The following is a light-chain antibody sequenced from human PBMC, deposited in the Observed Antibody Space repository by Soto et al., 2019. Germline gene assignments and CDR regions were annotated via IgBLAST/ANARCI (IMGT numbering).Light chain of an antibody. Sequence: YELTQPPSVSVSPGQTASITCSGDKLGDKYACWYQQKPGQSPVLVIYQDSKRPSGIPERFSGSNSGNTATLTISGTQAMDEADYYCQAWDSSTHYVFGTGTKVTVL. J-gene: IGLJ1*01. CDR3: QAWDSSTHYV. V-gene: IGLV3-1*01. CDR1: KLGDKY. CDR2: QDS.